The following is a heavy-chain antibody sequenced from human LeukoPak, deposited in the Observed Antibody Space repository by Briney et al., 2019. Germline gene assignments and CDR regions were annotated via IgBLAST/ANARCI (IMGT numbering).Heavy chain of an antibody. V-gene: IGHV4-38-2*02. Sequence: SETLSLTCTVSGYSISSGDYWGWIRQPPGKGLEWIGSIYHSGRTYYNPSLKSRVTVSSDTSKNQVSLKLNSVTAADTAVYYCARGQIYDYWTPVSWKFDLWGRGTLVTVSS. CDR1: GYSISSGDY. J-gene: IGHJ2*01. D-gene: IGHD3-3*01. CDR3: ARGQIYDYWTPVSWKFDL. CDR2: IYHSGRT.